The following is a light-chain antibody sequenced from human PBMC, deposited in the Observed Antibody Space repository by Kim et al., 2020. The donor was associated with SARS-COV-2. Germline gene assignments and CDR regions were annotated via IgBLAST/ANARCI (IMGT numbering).Light chain of an antibody. V-gene: IGKV3-20*01. CDR1: QSVNYMH. Sequence: SPGERPTLSGRASQSVNYMHVVWYQQRPGQPPRLVMDGASSRVAGTPDRFSGSGSGTDFTLTISRLEPEDFAVYYCQHFGSPPIAFGQGTRLEIK. CDR2: GAS. CDR3: QHFGSPPIA. J-gene: IGKJ5*01.